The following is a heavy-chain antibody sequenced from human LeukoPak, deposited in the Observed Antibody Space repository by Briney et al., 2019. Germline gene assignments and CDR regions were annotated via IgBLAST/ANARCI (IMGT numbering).Heavy chain of an antibody. CDR1: GFTFSSYA. V-gene: IGHV3-23*01. CDR3: AKDRSPVDTAMVRFDY. CDR2: ISGICGSR. D-gene: IGHD5-18*01. J-gene: IGHJ4*02. Sequence: GGSPRLSCAASGFTFSSYAMSWVRQAPGKGLEWVSAISGICGSRYYADSVKGRFTISRDNSNNTLYMQMNSLRAEDTAVYYCAKDRSPVDTAMVRFDYWGQGTLVTVSS.